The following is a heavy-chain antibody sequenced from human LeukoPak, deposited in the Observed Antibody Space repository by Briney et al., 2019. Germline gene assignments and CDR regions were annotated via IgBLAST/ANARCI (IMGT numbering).Heavy chain of an antibody. CDR2: IKQDGSEK. J-gene: IGHJ4*02. CDR3: AKFPSLNVDTAMATGY. Sequence: GGSLRLSCAASGFTFSSYWMSWVRQVPGKGLEWVANIKQDGSEKYYVDSVKGRFTISRDNAKNSLYLQMNSLRAEDTAVYYCAKFPSLNVDTAMATGYWGQGTLVTVSS. CDR1: GFTFSSYW. V-gene: IGHV3-7*03. D-gene: IGHD5-18*01.